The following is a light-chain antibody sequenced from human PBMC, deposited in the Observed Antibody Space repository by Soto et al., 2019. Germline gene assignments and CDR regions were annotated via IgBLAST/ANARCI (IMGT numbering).Light chain of an antibody. CDR3: QQYNNWPPWT. V-gene: IGKV3-15*01. Sequence: EIVMTQSPATLSVSPGERATLSCRAGQSISRSDLAWYQHRPGQSPRLLIYGASTRATGIPARFSGSGSGTEFTLTISSLQSEDFAVYYCQQYNNWPPWTFGQGTKVDIK. CDR2: GAS. J-gene: IGKJ1*01. CDR1: QSISRSD.